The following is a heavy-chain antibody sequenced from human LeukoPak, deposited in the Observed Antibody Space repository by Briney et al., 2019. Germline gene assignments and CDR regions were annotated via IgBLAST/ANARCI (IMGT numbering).Heavy chain of an antibody. V-gene: IGHV1-69*04. J-gene: IGHJ4*02. D-gene: IGHD3-22*01. CDR3: AREAPTYYYDSSGYYSVY. CDR1: GGTFSTYT. CDR2: FIPILGIA. Sequence: SVKVSSKTSGGTFSTYTISWVRQAPGEKVEWMGRFIPILGIANYAQKFQGRVTITADKSTSIAYMGLSSLRSEDTAVYYCAREAPTYYYDSSGYYSVYWGQGTLVTVSS.